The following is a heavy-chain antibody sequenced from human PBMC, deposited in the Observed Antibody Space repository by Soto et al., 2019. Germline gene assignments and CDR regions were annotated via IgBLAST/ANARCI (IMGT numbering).Heavy chain of an antibody. J-gene: IGHJ4*02. CDR2: IKSKTEGGTT. D-gene: IGHD3-10*01. V-gene: IGHV3-15*07. CDR3: TTDLTHSTFKPIWFGELLEGIDY. Sequence: GGSLRLSCAASGFTFSSYSMHWVRQAPGKGLEWVGRIKSKTEGGTTDYAAPVKGRFTISRDDSKNTLYLQMNSLKTEDTAVYYCTTDLTHSTFKPIWFGELLEGIDYWGQGALVTVSS. CDR1: GFTFSSYS.